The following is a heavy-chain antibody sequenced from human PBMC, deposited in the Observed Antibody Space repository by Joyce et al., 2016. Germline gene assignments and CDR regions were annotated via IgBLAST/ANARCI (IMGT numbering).Heavy chain of an antibody. CDR1: GFTFSSFA. CDR3: AKGLESRYFDWSDY. V-gene: IGHV3-23*01. Sequence: EVQLLESGGGLVQHGGSLRLSCAASGFTFSSFAMTWVRQAPGKGLEWVSAISGSGGSTYYAGSVKGRFTISRDNSKNTRYLQMNSLRAEDTAVYYCAKGLESRYFDWSDYWGQGTLVTVSS. D-gene: IGHD3-9*01. J-gene: IGHJ4*02. CDR2: ISGSGGST.